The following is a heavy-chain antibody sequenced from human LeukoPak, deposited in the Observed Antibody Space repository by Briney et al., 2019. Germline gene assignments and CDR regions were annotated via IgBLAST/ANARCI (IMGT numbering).Heavy chain of an antibody. V-gene: IGHV3-30*19. D-gene: IGHD4-17*01. Sequence: HPGGSLRLSCAASGFTFSSYGMHWVRQAPGKGLEWVAVISYDGSNKYYADSVKGRFTISRDNSKNTLYLQMNSLRAEDTAVYYCATFRTTVTYPFDYWGQGTLVTVSS. J-gene: IGHJ4*02. CDR3: ATFRTTVTYPFDY. CDR2: ISYDGSNK. CDR1: GFTFSSYG.